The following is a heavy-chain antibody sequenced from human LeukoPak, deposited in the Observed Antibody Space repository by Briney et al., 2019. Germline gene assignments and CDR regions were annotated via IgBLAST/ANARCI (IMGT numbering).Heavy chain of an antibody. Sequence: GGSLRLSCVASGFTFANYAMSWVRQAPGKGLEWVSAISGSGHNTYYADSVKGRFTISRDNSKNTVYLQMNSLRAEDTALYYCAKWREGTMVYFDYWGQGTLVTVSS. CDR2: ISGSGHNT. J-gene: IGHJ4*02. D-gene: IGHD3-10*01. CDR1: GFTFANYA. CDR3: AKWREGTMVYFDY. V-gene: IGHV3-23*01.